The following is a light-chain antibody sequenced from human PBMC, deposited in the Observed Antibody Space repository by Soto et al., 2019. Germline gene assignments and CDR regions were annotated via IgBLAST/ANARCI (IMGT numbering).Light chain of an antibody. V-gene: IGKV3-20*01. CDR1: QSVSSSY. Sequence: EVVLTQSPGNLSLSPGERATLSCRASQSVSSSYVAWYQQKPGQAPRLLIYGASSRATGIPDRFSGSGSGTDFTLTISRLEPEDFAVYYCQQYGSSPRTFGQGTKVDIK. CDR3: QQYGSSPRT. J-gene: IGKJ1*01. CDR2: GAS.